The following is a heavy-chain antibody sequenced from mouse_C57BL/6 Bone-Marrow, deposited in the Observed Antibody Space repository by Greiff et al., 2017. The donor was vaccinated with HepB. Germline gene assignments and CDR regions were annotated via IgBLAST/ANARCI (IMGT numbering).Heavy chain of an antibody. CDR1: GYTFTDYY. Sequence: EVQLQQSGPELVKPGASVKISCKASGYTFTDYYMNWVKQSHGKSLEWIGDINPNNGGTSYNQKFKGKATLTVDKSSSTAYMELRSLTSEDSAVYYCARRSNWARYFDVWGTGTTVTVSS. J-gene: IGHJ1*03. D-gene: IGHD4-1*01. V-gene: IGHV1-26*01. CDR3: ARRSNWARYFDV. CDR2: INPNNGGT.